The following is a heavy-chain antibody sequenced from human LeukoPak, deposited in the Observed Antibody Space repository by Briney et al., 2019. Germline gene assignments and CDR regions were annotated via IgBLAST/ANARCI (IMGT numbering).Heavy chain of an antibody. CDR3: ARGRYCSGGSCYGFAALDY. Sequence: GGSLRLSCAASGFTFSSYSMNWVRQAPGKGLEWVSSISSSSSYIYYADSVKGRFTIPRDNAKNSLYLQMNSLRAEDTAVYYCARGRYCSGGSCYGFAALDYWGQGTLVTVSS. J-gene: IGHJ4*02. CDR2: ISSSSSYI. CDR1: GFTFSSYS. D-gene: IGHD2-15*01. V-gene: IGHV3-21*01.